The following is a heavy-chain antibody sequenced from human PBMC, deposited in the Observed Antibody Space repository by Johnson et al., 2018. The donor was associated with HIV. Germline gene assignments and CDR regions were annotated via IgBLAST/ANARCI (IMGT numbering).Heavy chain of an antibody. D-gene: IGHD6-13*01. CDR3: ARGVKQQLSVVDAFDI. J-gene: IGHJ3*02. Sequence: QVQLVESGGGVVQPGRSLRLSCAASGFSFSTYNMHWVRHAPGRGLEWVAFISYSGSDTYYVDSVKGRFTVSRDNSENTLFLQMNSLRDEDTAVYFCARGVKQQLSVVDAFDIWGQGTMVTVSS. CDR2: ISYSGSDT. CDR1: GFSFSTYN. V-gene: IGHV3-30*03.